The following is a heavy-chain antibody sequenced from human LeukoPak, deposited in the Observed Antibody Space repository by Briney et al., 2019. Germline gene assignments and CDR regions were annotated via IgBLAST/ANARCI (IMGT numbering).Heavy chain of an antibody. Sequence: PGGSLRLSCAASGFTFSDYYMSWIRQAPGKGLEWVSYISSSGSTIYYADSVKGRFTISRDNAKNSLYLQMNSLRAEDTAVYYCARDFPQWLVAYYFDYWGQGTLVTVSS. D-gene: IGHD6-19*01. CDR3: ARDFPQWLVAYYFDY. J-gene: IGHJ4*02. V-gene: IGHV3-11*01. CDR1: GFTFSDYY. CDR2: ISSSGSTI.